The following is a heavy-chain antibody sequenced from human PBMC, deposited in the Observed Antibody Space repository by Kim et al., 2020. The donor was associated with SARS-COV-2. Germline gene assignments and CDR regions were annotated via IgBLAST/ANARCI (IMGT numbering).Heavy chain of an antibody. D-gene: IGHD3-10*01. Sequence: ASVKVSCKPSGYTFTHYAIHWVRQAPGQRLEWMGWIHPGNGDVKYSENFQDRVTITRDTSANTAYMELSSLRSEDTAVYFCARDLVTLDRGPGRAFDYWGPGTLITVSS. CDR1: GYTFTHYA. V-gene: IGHV1-3*01. J-gene: IGHJ4*02. CDR3: ARDLVTLDRGPGRAFDY. CDR2: IHPGNGDV.